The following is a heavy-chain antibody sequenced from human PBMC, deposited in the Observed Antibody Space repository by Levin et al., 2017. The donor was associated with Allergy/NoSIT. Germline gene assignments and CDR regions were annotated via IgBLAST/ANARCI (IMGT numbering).Heavy chain of an antibody. J-gene: IGHJ4*02. CDR3: ARHLNSPYSGSFEY. CDR2: IYYTGST. CDR1: GGSFSPYY. Sequence: PSETLSLTCTVSGGSFSPYYWSWIRQPPGKGLEWIVNIYYTGSTTYNPSLKSRVTTSIDTSKNQFSLKLSSVTAADTAMYYCARHLNSPYSGSFEYWGQGTLITVSS. D-gene: IGHD1-26*01. V-gene: IGHV4-59*08.